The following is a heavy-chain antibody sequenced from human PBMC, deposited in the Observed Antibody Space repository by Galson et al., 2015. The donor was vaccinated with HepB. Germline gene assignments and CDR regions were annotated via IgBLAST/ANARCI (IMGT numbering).Heavy chain of an antibody. V-gene: IGHV3-30-3*01. CDR3: ARDGLLRHNYFDY. Sequence: SLRLSCAASGFTFSSYAMHWVRQAPGKGLEWVAVISYDGSNKYYADSVKGRFTISRDNSKNTLYLQMNSLRAEDTAVYYCARDGLLRHNYFDYWGQGTLVTVSS. D-gene: IGHD2-15*01. J-gene: IGHJ4*02. CDR2: ISYDGSNK. CDR1: GFTFSSYA.